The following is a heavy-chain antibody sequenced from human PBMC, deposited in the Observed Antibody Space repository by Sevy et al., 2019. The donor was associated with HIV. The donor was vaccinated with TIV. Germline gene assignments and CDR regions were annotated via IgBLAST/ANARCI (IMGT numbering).Heavy chain of an antibody. CDR1: GFTFSSYS. V-gene: IGHV3-21*01. Sequence: GGSLRLSCAASGFTFSSYSMHWVRQAPGKGLEWVSSISSSSTYIYYADSVKGRFTISRDNAKNSLYLQMNSLRAEDTAVYYCARGPDYYDCSGYYYQWGQGTLVTVSS. CDR2: ISSSSTYI. J-gene: IGHJ4*02. D-gene: IGHD3-22*01. CDR3: ARGPDYYDCSGYYYQ.